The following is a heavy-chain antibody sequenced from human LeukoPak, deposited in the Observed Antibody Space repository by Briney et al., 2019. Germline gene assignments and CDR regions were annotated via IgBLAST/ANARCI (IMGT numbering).Heavy chain of an antibody. CDR1: GFTFSSYG. V-gene: IGHV3-30*18. J-gene: IGHJ4*02. D-gene: IGHD6-6*01. CDR3: AKDEGLAAPSGY. CDR2: ISYDGSNK. Sequence: GGSLRLSCAASGFTFSSYGMHRVRQAPGKGLEWVAVISYDGSNKYYADSVKGRFTISRDNSKNTLYLQMNSLRAEDTAVYYCAKDEGLAAPSGYWGQGTLVTVSS.